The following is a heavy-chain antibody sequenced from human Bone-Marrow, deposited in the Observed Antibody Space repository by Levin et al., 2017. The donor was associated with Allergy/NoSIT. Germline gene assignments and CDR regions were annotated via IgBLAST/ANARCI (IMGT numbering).Heavy chain of an antibody. CDR3: ARDSSLRYCSSTSCYYYYGMDV. D-gene: IGHD2-2*01. CDR2: ISSSSSTI. J-gene: IGHJ6*02. Sequence: PGGSLRLSCAASGFTFSSYSMNWVRQAPGKGLEWVSYISSSSSTIYYADSVKGRFTISRDNAKNSLYLQMNSLRDEDTAVYYCARDSSLRYCSSTSCYYYYGMDVWGQGTTVTVSS. CDR1: GFTFSSYS. V-gene: IGHV3-48*02.